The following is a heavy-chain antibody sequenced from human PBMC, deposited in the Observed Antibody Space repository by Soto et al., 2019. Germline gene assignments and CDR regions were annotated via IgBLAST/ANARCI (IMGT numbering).Heavy chain of an antibody. CDR1: GGSISIRHYY. CDR3: SRSTAHLPAFAY. Sequence: QLQLQESGPGLVKPSETLSLTCSVSGGSISIRHYYWGWIRQSPGKGLEWIGSILYSGDTYYIPSLKSRVTVSVATSKNQLTLHLHSLTAAATAVYYCSRSTAHLPAFAYWGQGTLVSVS. V-gene: IGHV4-39*01. CDR2: ILYSGDT. J-gene: IGHJ4*02.